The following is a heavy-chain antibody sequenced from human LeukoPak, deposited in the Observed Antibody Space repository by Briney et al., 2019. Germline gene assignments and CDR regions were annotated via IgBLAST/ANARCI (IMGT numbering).Heavy chain of an antibody. CDR1: GGTFSSYA. J-gene: IGHJ5*02. CDR3: ARLYCSSTSCPFTPYLNWFDP. CDR2: IIPIFGTA. Sequence: ASVKVSCKASGGTFSSYAISWVRQAPGQGLEWMGGIIPIFGTANYAQKFQGRVTITADESTSTAYMELSSLRSEDTAVYYCARLYCSSTSCPFTPYLNWFDPWGQGTLVTVSS. D-gene: IGHD2-2*01. V-gene: IGHV1-69*01.